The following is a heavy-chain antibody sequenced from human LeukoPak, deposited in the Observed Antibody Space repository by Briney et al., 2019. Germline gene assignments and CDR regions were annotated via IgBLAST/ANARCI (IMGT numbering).Heavy chain of an antibody. CDR3: ARGYDILTGLSYYFDY. Sequence: SETLSLTCAVSGGSISISNWWRWVRQPPGKGLEWIGEIYHSGSTNYNPSLKSRVTISVDKSKNQFSLKLSSVTAADTAVYYCARGYDILTGLSYYFDYWGQGTLVTVSS. CDR2: IYHSGST. D-gene: IGHD3-9*01. J-gene: IGHJ4*02. V-gene: IGHV4-4*02. CDR1: GGSISISNW.